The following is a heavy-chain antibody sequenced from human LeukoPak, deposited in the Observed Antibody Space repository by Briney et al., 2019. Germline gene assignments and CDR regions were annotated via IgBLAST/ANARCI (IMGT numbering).Heavy chain of an antibody. D-gene: IGHD3-3*01. CDR2: INPNSGGT. V-gene: IGHV1-2*06. J-gene: IGHJ3*02. Sequence: ASVKVSCKASGYTFTSYGISWVRQAPGQGLEWMGRINPNSGGTNYAQKFQGRVTMTRDTSISTAYMELSRLRSDDTAVYYCAANDFWSGPDDAFDIWGQGTMVTVSS. CDR3: AANDFWSGPDDAFDI. CDR1: GYTFTSYG.